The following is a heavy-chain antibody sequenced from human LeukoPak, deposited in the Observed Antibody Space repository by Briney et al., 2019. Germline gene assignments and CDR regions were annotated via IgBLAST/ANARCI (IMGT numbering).Heavy chain of an antibody. Sequence: SQTLSLTCAISGDSVSSNSAAWNWIRQSPSRGLEWLGRAYYRSTWQLDYAESVKNRMTISPDTSKNLFSLHLNSVTPEDTAVYYCAREVDIVMATVVNFDFWGQGTLVTVSS. CDR1: GDSVSSNSAA. J-gene: IGHJ4*02. V-gene: IGHV6-1*01. CDR3: AREVDIVMATVVNFDF. CDR2: AYYRSTWQL. D-gene: IGHD2-21*02.